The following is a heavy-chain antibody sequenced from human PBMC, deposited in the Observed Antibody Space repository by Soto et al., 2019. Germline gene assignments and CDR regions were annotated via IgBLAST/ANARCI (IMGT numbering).Heavy chain of an antibody. V-gene: IGHV3-33*01. D-gene: IGHD3-9*01. CDR1: GFTFSSYG. J-gene: IGHJ6*02. CDR3: ASGANDDILTGPLYYYCMDV. Sequence: GGSLRLSCAASGFTFSSYGMHWVRQAPGKGLEWVAVIWYDGSNKYYADSVKGRFTISRDNSKNTLYLQMNSLRAEDTAVYYCASGANDDILTGPLYYYCMDVWGQGTTVTVSS. CDR2: IWYDGSNK.